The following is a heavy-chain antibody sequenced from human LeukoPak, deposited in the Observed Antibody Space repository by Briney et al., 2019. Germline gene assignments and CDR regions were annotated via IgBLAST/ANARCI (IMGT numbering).Heavy chain of an antibody. CDR2: ISSSSSHI. V-gene: IGHV3-21*01. CDR1: GFTFSSYS. Sequence: GGSLRLSCAASGFTFSSYSMNWVRQAPGKGLEWVSSISSSSSHIYYADSVKGRFTTSRDNAKNSLYLQMNSLRAEDTAVYYCARDGLRVYYGMDVWGQGTTVTVSS. CDR3: ARDGLRVYYGMDV. J-gene: IGHJ6*02. D-gene: IGHD3-10*01.